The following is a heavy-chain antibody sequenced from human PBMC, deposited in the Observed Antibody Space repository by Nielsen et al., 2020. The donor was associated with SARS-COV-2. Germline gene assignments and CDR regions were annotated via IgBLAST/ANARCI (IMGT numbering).Heavy chain of an antibody. J-gene: IGHJ6*02. D-gene: IGHD2/OR15-2a*01. CDR2: IYYRGST. Sequence: SETLSLTCTVSGGSLSSSSYYWGWLRQPPGKGPEWIRSIYYRGSTYYNPSLQSRVVISVDTSKNQFSLNLSSVTAADTAVYYCGSSMAPGYYFYGMDVWGQGTTVTVSS. CDR1: GGSLSSSSYY. V-gene: IGHV4-39*01. CDR3: GSSMAPGYYFYGMDV.